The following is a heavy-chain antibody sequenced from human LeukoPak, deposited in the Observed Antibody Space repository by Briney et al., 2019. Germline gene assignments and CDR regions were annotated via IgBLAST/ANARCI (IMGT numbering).Heavy chain of an antibody. J-gene: IGHJ6*02. CDR1: GYTFTSYY. CDR2: INPSGGST. D-gene: IGHD6-13*01. Sequence: GASVKVSCKASGYTFTSYYMHWVRQAPGQGLERMGIINPSGGSTSYAQKFQGRVTMTRDTSTSTVYMELSSLRSEDTAVYYCARDLLAQQLVPYGMDVWGQGTTVTVSS. V-gene: IGHV1-46*01. CDR3: ARDLLAQQLVPYGMDV.